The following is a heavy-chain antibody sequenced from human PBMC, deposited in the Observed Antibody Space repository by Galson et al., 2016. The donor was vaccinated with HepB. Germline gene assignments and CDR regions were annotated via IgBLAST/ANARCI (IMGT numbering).Heavy chain of an antibody. CDR1: GFTLSTFW. V-gene: IGHV3-7*03. Sequence: SLRLSCAASGFTLSTFWLTWVRQAPGKGLEWVANIKQDGSGKYYVDSVKGRFTISRDNAKNSVYLQMNSLRGDDTAVYYCMSYSDAWYSGFWGQGTLVTVSS. J-gene: IGHJ4*02. CDR3: MSYSDAWYSGF. D-gene: IGHD6-13*01. CDR2: IKQDGSGK.